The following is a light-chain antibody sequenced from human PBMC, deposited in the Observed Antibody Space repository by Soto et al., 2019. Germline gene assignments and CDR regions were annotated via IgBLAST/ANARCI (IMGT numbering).Light chain of an antibody. CDR3: QQSFSTPYT. V-gene: IGKV1-39*01. CDR1: QRISSY. CDR2: AAS. J-gene: IGKJ2*01. Sequence: DIQMTQSPSSLSASVGDRVTITCRASQRISSYLNWYQHQPGKAPKLLIYAASHLHSEVPSRFSGSGSGTDFTLTISRLQPEDFASYFCQQSFSTPYTFGQGNKLEIK.